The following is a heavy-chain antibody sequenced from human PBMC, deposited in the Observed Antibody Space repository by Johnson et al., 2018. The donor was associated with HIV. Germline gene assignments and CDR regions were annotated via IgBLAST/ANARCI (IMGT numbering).Heavy chain of an antibody. J-gene: IGHJ3*02. CDR3: ARNLQASFYDFWSDCNAFYI. CDR1: GFTFSSYG. V-gene: IGHV3-30*02. Sequence: QVQLVESGGGVVQPGGSLRLSCAASGFTFSSYGMHWVRQAPGKGLEWVAFIRYDGSNKYYADSVKGRFTISRYNSKNTLYLQMNSLRAEDPAVYYCARNLQASFYDFWSDCNAFYIWGQGTMVTVSS. CDR2: IRYDGSNK. D-gene: IGHD3-3*01.